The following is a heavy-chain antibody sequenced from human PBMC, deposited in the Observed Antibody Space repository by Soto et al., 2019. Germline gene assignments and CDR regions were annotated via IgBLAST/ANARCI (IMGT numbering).Heavy chain of an antibody. CDR3: ARARGGSFSS. Sequence: QVQLVQSGAEVKKPGASVKVSCKASGGTFSTYTINWVRQAPGQGPEWMGGISPNIETPNYAQKFQGRVTITADESTTTAHTELSILRSEDTDMYYCARARGGSFSSWGQGTLVTVSS. D-gene: IGHD1-26*01. CDR2: ISPNIETP. CDR1: GGTFSTYT. J-gene: IGHJ5*02. V-gene: IGHV1-69*12.